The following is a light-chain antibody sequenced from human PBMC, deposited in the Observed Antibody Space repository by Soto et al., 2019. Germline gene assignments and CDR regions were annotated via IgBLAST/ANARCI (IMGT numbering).Light chain of an antibody. CDR3: AAWDDSLKVVV. J-gene: IGLJ2*01. V-gene: IGLV1-44*01. CDR1: RPNIGSNT. Sequence: QSVLTQPPSASGTPGQRVTMSCSGSRPNIGSNTVNWYQQFPGTAPKVLIHSNDQRPSGVPDRFSGSKSDTSASLAISGLQSEDEADYYCAAWDDSLKVVVFGGGTKLTVL. CDR2: SND.